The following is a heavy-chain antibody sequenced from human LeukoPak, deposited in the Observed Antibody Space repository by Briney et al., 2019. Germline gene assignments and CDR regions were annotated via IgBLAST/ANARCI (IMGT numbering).Heavy chain of an antibody. CDR1: GGSISSYY. CDR2: IYTSGST. J-gene: IGHJ6*02. Sequence: MTSETLSLTCTVSGGSISSYYWSWIRQPAGKGLEWIGRIYTSGSTNYNPSLKSRVTMSVDTSKNQFSLKLSSVTAADTAVYYCARGEWLRCGHYYGMDVWGQGTTVTVSS. D-gene: IGHD5-12*01. V-gene: IGHV4-4*07. CDR3: ARGEWLRCGHYYGMDV.